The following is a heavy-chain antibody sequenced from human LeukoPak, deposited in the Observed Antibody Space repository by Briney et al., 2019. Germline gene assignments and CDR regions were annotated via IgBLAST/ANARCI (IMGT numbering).Heavy chain of an antibody. CDR3: ASLQYYYDSSGYFDY. D-gene: IGHD3-22*01. J-gene: IGHJ4*02. CDR1: GVTFSSDS. CDR2: ISSSSSYI. V-gene: IGHV3-21*01. Sequence: PGGSLRLSCAASGVTFSSDSMNWVRQAPGEGLEWGSSISSSSSYIYYAASVKGRFTISRDNAKNSLYLPMNSLRAEDTAVYSCASLQYYYDSSGYFDYWGQGTLVTVSS.